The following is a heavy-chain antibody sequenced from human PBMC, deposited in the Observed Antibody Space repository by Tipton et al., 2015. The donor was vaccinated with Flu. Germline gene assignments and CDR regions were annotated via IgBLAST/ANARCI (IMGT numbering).Heavy chain of an antibody. V-gene: IGHV4-61*02. CDR3: ARAGWLLPFDY. D-gene: IGHD3-22*01. CDR2: IYTSGST. Sequence: TLSLTCTVSGCSISSGSYYWSWIRQPAGKGLEWIGRIYTSGSTNYNPSLKSRVTISVDTSKNQFSLKLSSVTAADTAVHYCARAGWLLPFDYWGQGTLVTVSS. J-gene: IGHJ4*02. CDR1: GCSISSGSYY.